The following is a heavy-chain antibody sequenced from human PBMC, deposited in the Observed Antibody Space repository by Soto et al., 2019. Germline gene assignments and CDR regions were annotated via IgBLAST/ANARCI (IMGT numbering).Heavy chain of an antibody. CDR3: ARQIYDSDTGPNFQYYFDS. CDR2: MAPSGSPT. D-gene: IGHD5-18*01. CDR1: GYSFAGYW. J-gene: IGHJ4*02. V-gene: IGHV5-10-1*01. Sequence: GAALNISWKGPGYSFAGYWSSAERQKQGKGLGWLGRMAPSGSPTYYSPAFRGHVPCPVTKPITPVLLQWSSLRASDTAMYYCARQIYDSDTGPNFQYYFDSWGQGTPVTVSS.